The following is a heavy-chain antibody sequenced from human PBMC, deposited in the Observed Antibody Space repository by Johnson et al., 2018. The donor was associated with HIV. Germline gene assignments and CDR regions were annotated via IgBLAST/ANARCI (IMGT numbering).Heavy chain of an antibody. CDR2: IYSGGGT. J-gene: IGHJ3*02. Sequence: MLLVESGGGLVQPGGSLRLSCTASGFTVSSNYMSWVRQGPGTGLEWVSVIYSGGGTYHADSVKGRFTISRDNSKNTLYLQMNSLRAEDTALYYCAKDHDYYDSSGSILGAFDIWGQGTMVTVSS. D-gene: IGHD3-22*01. CDR1: GFTVSSNY. V-gene: IGHV3-66*01. CDR3: AKDHDYYDSSGSILGAFDI.